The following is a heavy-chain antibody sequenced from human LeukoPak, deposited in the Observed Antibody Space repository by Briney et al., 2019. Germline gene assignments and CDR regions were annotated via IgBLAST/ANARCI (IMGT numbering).Heavy chain of an antibody. D-gene: IGHD3-3*01. J-gene: IGHJ6*02. CDR1: GASVSSGSYY. CDR2: IYYSGST. CDR3: ARARASGYYTYYYYGKDV. Sequence: NPSETLSLTCNVSGASVSSGSYYWSWIRQPPGKGLEWIGYIYYSGSTNYNPSLKSRVTISVDTSKNQFSLKLSSVTAADTAVYYCARARASGYYTYYYYGKDVWGQGTTVTVSS. V-gene: IGHV4-61*01.